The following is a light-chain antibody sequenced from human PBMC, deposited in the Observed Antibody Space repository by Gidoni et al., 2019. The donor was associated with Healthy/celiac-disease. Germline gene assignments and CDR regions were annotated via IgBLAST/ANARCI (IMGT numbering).Light chain of an antibody. V-gene: IGLV3-19*01. CDR2: VKN. Sequence: SSELTQDPAVSVAFVQTDRITCQGDSLRSYYASWYQPKPGQAPVLVIYVKNKRPSGIPDRFSGSSSGNTAFLTITGAQAEDEADYYCNSRDSSGNLVVFGGGTKLTVL. CDR3: NSRDSSGNLVV. CDR1: SLRSYY. J-gene: IGLJ2*01.